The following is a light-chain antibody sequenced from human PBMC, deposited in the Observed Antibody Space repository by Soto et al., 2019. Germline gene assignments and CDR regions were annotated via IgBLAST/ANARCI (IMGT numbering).Light chain of an antibody. Sequence: EILLAQSPATLSLSPGERATLSCKASQDVSIFLAWYQQKPGQAPRLLIHDASNRATGVPARFSGSGSGRDFTLTITRLEPEDFAVYFCLRYSSSQWTFGQGTKVEIK. CDR3: LRYSSSQWT. CDR1: QDVSIF. V-gene: IGKV3-11*02. CDR2: DAS. J-gene: IGKJ1*01.